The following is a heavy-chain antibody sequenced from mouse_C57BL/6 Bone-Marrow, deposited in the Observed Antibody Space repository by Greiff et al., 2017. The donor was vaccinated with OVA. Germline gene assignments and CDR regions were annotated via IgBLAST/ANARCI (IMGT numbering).Heavy chain of an antibody. V-gene: IGHV1-7*01. CDR2: INPSSGYT. CDR1: GYTFTSYW. CDR3: ARSRGLRRFAY. Sequence: VQLQQSGAELAKPGASVKLSCKASGYTFTSYWMHWVKQRPGQGLEWIGYINPSSGYTKYNQKFKDKATLTADKYSSTAYMQLSSLTYEDSAVYYCARSRGLRRFAYWGQGTLVTVSA. J-gene: IGHJ3*01. D-gene: IGHD2-4*01.